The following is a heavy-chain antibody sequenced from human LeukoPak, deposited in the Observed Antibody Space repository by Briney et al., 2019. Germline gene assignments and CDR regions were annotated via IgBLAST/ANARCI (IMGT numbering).Heavy chain of an antibody. CDR1: GFTFSSYE. D-gene: IGHD3-9*01. V-gene: IGHV3-48*03. Sequence: GGSLRLSCAASGFTFSSYEMNWVRRAPGKGLEWVSYISSSRSTIYYADSVKGRFTISRDNAKNSLYLQMNSLRAEDTAVYYCARLLRYFDWYYYYGMDVWGQGTTVTVSS. J-gene: IGHJ6*02. CDR2: ISSSRSTI. CDR3: ARLLRYFDWYYYYGMDV.